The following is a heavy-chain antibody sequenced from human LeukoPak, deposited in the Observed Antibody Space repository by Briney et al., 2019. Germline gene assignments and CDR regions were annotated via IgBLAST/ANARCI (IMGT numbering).Heavy chain of an antibody. CDR1: GYTFTSYY. CDR3: ARDPSRRHSSSAPGEYFQH. V-gene: IGHV1-46*01. Sequence: ASVKVSCKASGYTFTSYYMHWVRQAPGQGLEWMGIINPSGGSTSYAQKFQGRVTITADESTSTAYMELSSLRSEDTAVYYCARDPSRRHSSSAPGEYFQHWGQGTLVTVSS. J-gene: IGHJ1*01. D-gene: IGHD6-6*01. CDR2: INPSGGST.